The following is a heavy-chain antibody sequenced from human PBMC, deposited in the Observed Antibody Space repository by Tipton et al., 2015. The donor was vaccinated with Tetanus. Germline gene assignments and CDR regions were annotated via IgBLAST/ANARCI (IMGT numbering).Heavy chain of an antibody. D-gene: IGHD2-21*02. CDR2: ISGISTYI. J-gene: IGHJ4*02. Sequence: SLRLSCAASGFPFSAYNMNWVRQAPGKGLEWVSSISGISTYINYADSVKGRFTISRDNAENSLYLEMTNLTAEDTAIYYCARKGTAIPIDYWSQGTLVTVSS. V-gene: IGHV3-21*01. CDR3: ARKGTAIPIDY. CDR1: GFPFSAYN.